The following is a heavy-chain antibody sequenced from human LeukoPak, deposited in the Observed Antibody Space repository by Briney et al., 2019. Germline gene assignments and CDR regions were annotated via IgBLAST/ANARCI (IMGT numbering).Heavy chain of an antibody. D-gene: IGHD6-6*01. Sequence: PGGSPRLSCAASGFTFSSYSMNWVRQAPGKGLEWVSGISWNSGSIGYADSVKGRFTISGDNAKNSLYLQMNSLRAEDMALYYCAKGSDSSSSPKTFDYWGQGTLVTVSS. CDR1: GFTFSSYS. CDR3: AKGSDSSSSPKTFDY. J-gene: IGHJ4*02. CDR2: ISWNSGSI. V-gene: IGHV3-9*03.